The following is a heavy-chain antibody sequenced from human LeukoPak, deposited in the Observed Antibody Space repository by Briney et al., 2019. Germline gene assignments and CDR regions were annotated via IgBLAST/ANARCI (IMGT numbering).Heavy chain of an antibody. D-gene: IGHD2-15*01. Sequence: PSETLSLTCTVSGGSISSSSYYWGWIRQPPGKGLEWIGSIYYSGPTDYNPSLKSRATISVDTSKNQFSLKLSSVTAADTAVYYCASHCSGGSCYFAFDYWGQGTLVTVSS. CDR3: ASHCSGGSCYFAFDY. CDR1: GGSISSSSYY. V-gene: IGHV4-39*01. J-gene: IGHJ4*02. CDR2: IYYSGPT.